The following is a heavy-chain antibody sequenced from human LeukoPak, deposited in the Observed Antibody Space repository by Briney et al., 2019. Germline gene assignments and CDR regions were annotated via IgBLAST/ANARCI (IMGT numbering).Heavy chain of an antibody. D-gene: IGHD5-12*01. Sequence: GASVKVSCKTSGGTFSSHAISWVRQAPGQGLEWMGWISAYNGNTNYAQNLQGRVTMTTDTSTSTAYMELRSLRSDDTAVYYCARERGYDTEIYYYYGMDVWGQGTTVTVSS. CDR3: ARERGYDTEIYYYYGMDV. J-gene: IGHJ6*02. CDR1: GGTFSSHA. CDR2: ISAYNGNT. V-gene: IGHV1-18*01.